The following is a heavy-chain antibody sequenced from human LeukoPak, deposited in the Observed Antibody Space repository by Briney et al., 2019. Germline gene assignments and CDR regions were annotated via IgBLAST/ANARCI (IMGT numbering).Heavy chain of an antibody. CDR1: GGSISSYY. J-gene: IGHJ4*02. D-gene: IGHD2-21*01. V-gene: IGHV4-34*01. CDR3: ARGVVIAPQTFDY. Sequence: KTSETLSLTCTVSGGSISSYYWSWIRQPPGKGLEWIGEINHSGSTNYNPSLKSRVTISVDTSKNQFSLKLSSVTAADTAVYYCARGVVIAPQTFDYWGQGTLVTVSS. CDR2: INHSGST.